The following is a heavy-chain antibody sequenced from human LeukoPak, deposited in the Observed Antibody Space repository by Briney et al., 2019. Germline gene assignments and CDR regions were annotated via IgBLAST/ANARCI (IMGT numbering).Heavy chain of an antibody. J-gene: IGHJ4*02. Sequence: GGSLRLSCVASGFTFSSYWIHWVRQAPGKGLVWVSRINSDGGSTDYADSVKGRFTISRDNAKNTLYLQMNSLRAEDTAVYYCARDIEAAGLFLDYWGRGSLVTVSS. D-gene: IGHD6-13*01. CDR2: INSDGGST. CDR1: GFTFSSYW. CDR3: ARDIEAAGLFLDY. V-gene: IGHV3-74*01.